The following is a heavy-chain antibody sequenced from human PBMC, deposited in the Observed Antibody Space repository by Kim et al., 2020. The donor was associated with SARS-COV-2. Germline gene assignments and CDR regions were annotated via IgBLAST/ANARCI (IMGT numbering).Heavy chain of an antibody. CDR3: AGPNESTLINPFWYFDL. CDR1: GTTFNSFL. V-gene: IGHV1-69*02. J-gene: IGHJ2*01. Sequence: SVKVSCKASGTTFNSFLFNWVRQAPGQGLEWMGSFIPFLGVTNYAQNFQGRVTITADRSTATAYMELSSLTSEDTAVYYCAGPNESTLINPFWYFDLWG. D-gene: IGHD3-16*01. CDR2: FIPFLGVT.